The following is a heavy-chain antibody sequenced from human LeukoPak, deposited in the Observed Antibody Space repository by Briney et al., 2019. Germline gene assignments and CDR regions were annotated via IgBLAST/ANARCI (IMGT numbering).Heavy chain of an antibody. D-gene: IGHD3-9*01. CDR1: GGSISSSNW. CDR3: ATRLRYFDWLRPYYFDY. J-gene: IGHJ4*02. CDR2: IYHSGST. V-gene: IGHV4-4*02. Sequence: PSGTLSLTCAVSGGSISSSNWWSWVRQPPGKGLEWIGEIYHSGSTNYNPSLKSRVTISVDKSKNQFSLKLSSETAADTAVYYCATRLRYFDWLRPYYFDYWGQGTLVTVSS.